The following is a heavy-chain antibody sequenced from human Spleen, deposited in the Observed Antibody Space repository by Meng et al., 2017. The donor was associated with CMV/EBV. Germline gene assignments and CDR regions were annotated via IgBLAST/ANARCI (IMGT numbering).Heavy chain of an antibody. CDR3: AKNIGSYYSDAFDI. CDR2: IGTAGDT. D-gene: IGHD1-26*01. CDR1: GFTFSSYD. J-gene: IGHJ3*02. V-gene: IGHV3-13*01. Sequence: GESLKISCAASGFTFSSYDMHWVRQATGKGLEWVSAIGTAGDTYYPGSVKGRFTISRENAKNSLYLQMNNLRAGDTAVYYCAKNIGSYYSDAFDIWGQGTMVTVSS.